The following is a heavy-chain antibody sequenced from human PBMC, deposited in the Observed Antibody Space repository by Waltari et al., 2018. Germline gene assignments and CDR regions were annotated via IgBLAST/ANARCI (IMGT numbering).Heavy chain of an antibody. CDR2: IIPILGTA. J-gene: IGHJ4*02. CDR3: ARSYCSGGSCYDDY. V-gene: IGHV1-69*08. Sequence: QVQLVQSGAAVKKPGSSVEVSCKASGGTLSRYAISWVRKAPGQGLEWMGRIIPILGTANYAQKFQGIVTITADKSTSTAYMELSSLRSEDTAVYYCARSYCSGGSCYDDYWGQGTLVTVSS. CDR1: GGTLSRYA. D-gene: IGHD2-15*01.